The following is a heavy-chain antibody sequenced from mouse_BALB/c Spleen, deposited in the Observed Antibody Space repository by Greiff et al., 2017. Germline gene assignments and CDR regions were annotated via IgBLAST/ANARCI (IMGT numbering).Heavy chain of an antibody. CDR1: GYTFTDYY. V-gene: IGHV1-77*01. D-gene: IGHD1-1*01. CDR2: IYPGSGNT. J-gene: IGHJ4*01. CDR3: ARSYYYGSSYAMDY. Sequence: QVQLQQSGAELARPGASVKLSCKASGYTFTDYYINWVKQRTGQGLEWIGEIYPGSGNTYYNEKFKGKATLTADKSSSTAYMQLSSLTSEDSAVYFCARSYYYGSSYAMDYWGQGTSVTVSS.